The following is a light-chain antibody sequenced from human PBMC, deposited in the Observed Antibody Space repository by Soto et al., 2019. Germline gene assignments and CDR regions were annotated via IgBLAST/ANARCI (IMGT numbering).Light chain of an antibody. CDR1: SSDVGSYNR. Sequence: QSALTQPASVSGSPGQSITISCTGTSSDVGSYNRVSWYQQHPGKAPKIMIYEDSERPSGVSNRFSGSRSGNTASLTISGLQAEDEADYHCSSYESSTLIFRGGTKLTV. CDR3: SSYESSTLI. J-gene: IGLJ2*01. CDR2: EDS. V-gene: IGLV2-23*01.